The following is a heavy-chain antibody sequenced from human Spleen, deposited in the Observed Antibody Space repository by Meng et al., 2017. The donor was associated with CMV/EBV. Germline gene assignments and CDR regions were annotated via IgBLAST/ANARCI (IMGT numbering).Heavy chain of an antibody. CDR3: AKDRFDTSGWGGYFFDY. CDR2: ISGSGITI. J-gene: IGHJ4*02. CDR1: GFTFSGHA. V-gene: IGHV3-23*01. Sequence: GESLKISCAASGFTFSGHAMNRVRQAPGKGLEWVSSISGSGITIHYADSVKGRFTISRDNSKNTVYLQMSALRAEDTAMYYCAKDRFDTSGWGGYFFDYWGQGTLVTVSS. D-gene: IGHD6-19*01.